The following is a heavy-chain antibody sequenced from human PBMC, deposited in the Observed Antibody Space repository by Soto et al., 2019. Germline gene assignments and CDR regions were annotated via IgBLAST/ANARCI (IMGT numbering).Heavy chain of an antibody. Sequence: PWGALRLSCAASGFPFGTYWMHWVRQVPGKGLVWVSRINGAGSSITYADSVKGRFTISRDNAKNTLFLQMNSLRAEDTAVYYCAREGVGATFDFWGQGTLVTVSS. J-gene: IGHJ4*02. D-gene: IGHD1-26*01. CDR1: GFPFGTYW. V-gene: IGHV3-74*01. CDR2: INGAGSSI. CDR3: AREGVGATFDF.